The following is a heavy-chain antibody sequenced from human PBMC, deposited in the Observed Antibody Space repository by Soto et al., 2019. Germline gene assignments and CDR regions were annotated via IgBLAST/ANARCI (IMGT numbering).Heavy chain of an antibody. V-gene: IGHV4-34*01. Sequence: PSETLSLTCAVYVGSFSGYYWSGIRQPPEKGLEGIGEINHSGSTNYNPSLTSRVTISVDTSKNQFSLKLSYVTAAETAVYYCARARLRGCYCSSTSGHNWFDPWGQGTRVTVPS. CDR1: VGSFSGYY. CDR2: INHSGST. J-gene: IGHJ5*02. D-gene: IGHD2-2*01. CDR3: ARARLRGCYCSSTSGHNWFDP.